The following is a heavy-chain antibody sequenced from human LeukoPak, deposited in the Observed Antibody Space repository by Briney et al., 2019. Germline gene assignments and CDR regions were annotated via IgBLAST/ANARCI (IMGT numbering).Heavy chain of an antibody. J-gene: IGHJ4*02. CDR2: MYSGGIT. CDR3: ARDLNYDYVAFDY. V-gene: IGHV3-66*01. CDR1: GFTVSSNY. D-gene: IGHD3-16*01. Sequence: PGGSLRLSCAASGFTVSSNYMSWVRQAPGKGLEWVSVMYSGGITYDADPVKGRFTISRDNSKNTLSLQMNSLRADDTAVYYCARDLNYDYVAFDYWGQGTLVTVSS.